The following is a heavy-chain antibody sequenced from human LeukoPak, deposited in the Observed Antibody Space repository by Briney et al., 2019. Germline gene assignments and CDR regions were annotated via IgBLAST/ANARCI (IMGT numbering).Heavy chain of an antibody. CDR2: ISSRSSYI. CDR3: ARDMGIAVREHFDY. Sequence: GGSLRLSCAASGFTFSNYSMNWVRQAPGKGLEWVSSISSRSSYIYYADSVKGRFSISRDNAKNSLYLQMNSLRAEDTAVYYCARDMGIAVREHFDYWGQGTLVTVSS. CDR1: GFTFSNYS. V-gene: IGHV3-21*01. D-gene: IGHD6-19*01. J-gene: IGHJ4*02.